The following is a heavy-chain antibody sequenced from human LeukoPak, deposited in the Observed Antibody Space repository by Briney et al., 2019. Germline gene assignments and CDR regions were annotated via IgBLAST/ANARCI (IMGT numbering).Heavy chain of an antibody. CDR2: IKQDGSDK. CDR3: ATICSTSCYGYYMDV. CDR1: GFTFSNYW. D-gene: IGHD2-2*01. V-gene: IGHV3-7*01. Sequence: GGSLRLFCAASGFTFSNYWMTWVRQAPGKGLEWVANIKQDGSDKYYVDSVTGRFTISRDNAKNSLSLQMNSLRVEDTAVYYCATICSTSCYGYYMDVWGKGTTVTVSS. J-gene: IGHJ6*03.